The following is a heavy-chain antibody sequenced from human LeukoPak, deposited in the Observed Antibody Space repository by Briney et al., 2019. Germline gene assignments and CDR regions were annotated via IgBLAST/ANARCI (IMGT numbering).Heavy chain of an antibody. Sequence: ASVKVSCKASGYTFTSYYMHWVRQAPGQGLEWMGWISAYNGNTNYAQKLQGRVTMTTDTSTSTAYMELRSLRSDDTAVYYCARDSYCGGDCYLDAFDIWGQGTMVTVSS. D-gene: IGHD2-21*02. CDR2: ISAYNGNT. V-gene: IGHV1-18*04. J-gene: IGHJ3*02. CDR3: ARDSYCGGDCYLDAFDI. CDR1: GYTFTSYY.